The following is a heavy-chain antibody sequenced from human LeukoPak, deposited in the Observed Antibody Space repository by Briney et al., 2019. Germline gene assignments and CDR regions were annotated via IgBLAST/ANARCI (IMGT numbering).Heavy chain of an antibody. D-gene: IGHD5-12*01. J-gene: IGHJ4*02. V-gene: IGHV1-18*01. CDR3: ARALSGYSGYDYPTQFDY. CDR1: GYTFTSYG. Sequence: ALVKVSCKASGYTFTSYGISWVRQAPGQGLEWMGWISAYNGNTNYAQKLQGRVTMTTDTSTSTAYMELRSLRSDDTAVYYCARALSGYSGYDYPTQFDYWGQGTLVTVSS. CDR2: ISAYNGNT.